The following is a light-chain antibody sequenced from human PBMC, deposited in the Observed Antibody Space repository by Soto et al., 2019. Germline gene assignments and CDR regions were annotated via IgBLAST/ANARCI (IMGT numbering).Light chain of an antibody. CDR3: SSYAGSNNLYV. Sequence: QSALTQPPSASGSPGQSVTISCTGTSSDVGGYNYVSWYQQHLGKAPKLMIYEVSKRPSGVPDRFSGSKSGNTASLTVSGLQAEDEADYYCSSYAGSNNLYVFGAGTKVTVL. CDR2: EVS. CDR1: SSDVGGYNY. J-gene: IGLJ1*01. V-gene: IGLV2-8*01.